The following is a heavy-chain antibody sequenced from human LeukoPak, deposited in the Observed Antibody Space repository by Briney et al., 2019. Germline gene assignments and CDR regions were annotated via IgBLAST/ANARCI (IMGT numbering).Heavy chain of an antibody. CDR1: GFTFSSSG. D-gene: IGHD2-21*02. J-gene: IGHJ4*02. V-gene: IGHV3-30*02. CDR3: AKEGGMVTDY. CDR2: IRYDGSNK. Sequence: PGGSLRLSCAASGFTFSSSGMHWVRQAPGKWLEWVAFIRYDGSNKYYADSVKGRFTISRDNSKNTLYLQMNGLRAEDTAVYYCAKEGGMVTDYWGQGTLVTVSS.